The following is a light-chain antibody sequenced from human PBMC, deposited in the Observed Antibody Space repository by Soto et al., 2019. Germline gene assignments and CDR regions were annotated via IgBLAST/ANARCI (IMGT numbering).Light chain of an antibody. Sequence: EIVMTQSPATLSVSPGEGATLSCRASQSISSDLVWYQQKPGQAPRLLIYGASTRATGIPARFSGSGSGTEFTLTISSLQSEDFAVYYCQQYNNWPRTFGQGTKVEIK. V-gene: IGKV3-15*01. CDR1: QSISSD. J-gene: IGKJ1*01. CDR2: GAS. CDR3: QQYNNWPRT.